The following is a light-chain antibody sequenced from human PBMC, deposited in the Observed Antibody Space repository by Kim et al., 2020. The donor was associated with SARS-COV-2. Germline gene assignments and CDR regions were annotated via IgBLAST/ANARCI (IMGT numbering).Light chain of an antibody. CDR1: QGISNY. V-gene: IGKV1-27*01. J-gene: IGKJ2*01. CDR2: AAS. CDR3: HKYDGVPHT. Sequence: SASVGDRVTITCRASQGISNYLAWYQQKPGKVPKLLIFAASTLQSGVPSRFSGSGSGTDFTLTISSLQPEDVATYYCHKYDGVPHTFGQGTKLEI.